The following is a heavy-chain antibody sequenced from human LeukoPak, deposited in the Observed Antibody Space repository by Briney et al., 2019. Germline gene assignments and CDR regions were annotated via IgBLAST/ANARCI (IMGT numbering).Heavy chain of an antibody. CDR3: ARLSSSWYFDY. CDR2: ISYDGRNI. V-gene: IGHV3-30*03. D-gene: IGHD6-13*01. J-gene: IGHJ4*02. Sequence: PGKSLRLSCAASRFTFNNYGMHWVRQAPGKGLEWVAVISYDGRNIHYPDSVKGRFTISRDISTDTLWLQMDSLRTEDTAVYYCARLSSSWYFDYWGQGTLVTVSS. CDR1: RFTFNNYG.